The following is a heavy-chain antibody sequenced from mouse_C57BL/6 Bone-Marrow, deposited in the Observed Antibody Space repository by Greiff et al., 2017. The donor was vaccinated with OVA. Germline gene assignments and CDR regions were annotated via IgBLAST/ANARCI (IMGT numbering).Heavy chain of an antibody. Sequence: VQLQQSGAELVRPGASVKLSCTASGFNIKDDYMHWVKQRPEQGLEWIGWIDPENGDTAYASKFQGKATITADTSSNTAYLQLSSLTSEDTAVYYCTTYPLLPYAMDYWGQGTSVTVSS. V-gene: IGHV14-4*01. CDR2: IDPENGDT. CDR3: TTYPLLPYAMDY. J-gene: IGHJ4*01. D-gene: IGHD2-1*01. CDR1: GFNIKDDY.